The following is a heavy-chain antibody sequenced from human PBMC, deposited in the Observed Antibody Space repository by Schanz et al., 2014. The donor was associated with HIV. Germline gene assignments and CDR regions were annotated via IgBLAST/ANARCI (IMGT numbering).Heavy chain of an antibody. CDR1: GFTFRDYA. D-gene: IGHD2-2*01. Sequence: QVQLVESGGGVVQPGRSLRLSCAASGFTFRDYALHWVRQAPGKGLEWVAVISYDRRHQYYADSVKGRFTISRDNSKNTLYLQMNSLRAEDTAVYYCARDLGIVVVPATGAGMDVWGQGTTVTVSS. CDR2: ISYDRRHQ. V-gene: IGHV3-30*04. J-gene: IGHJ6*02. CDR3: ARDLGIVVVPATGAGMDV.